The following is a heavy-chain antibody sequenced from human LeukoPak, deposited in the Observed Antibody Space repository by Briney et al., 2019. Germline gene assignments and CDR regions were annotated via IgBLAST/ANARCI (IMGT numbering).Heavy chain of an antibody. CDR3: ARPRITMVRGYGMDV. Sequence: PSETLSLTCAVYGGSFSGYYWSWIRQPPGKGLEWIGEINHSGSINYNPSLKSRVTISVDTSKNQFSLKLSSVTAADTAVYYCARPRITMVRGYGMDVWGKGTTVTVSS. CDR2: INHSGSI. V-gene: IGHV4-34*01. J-gene: IGHJ6*04. CDR1: GGSFSGYY. D-gene: IGHD3-10*01.